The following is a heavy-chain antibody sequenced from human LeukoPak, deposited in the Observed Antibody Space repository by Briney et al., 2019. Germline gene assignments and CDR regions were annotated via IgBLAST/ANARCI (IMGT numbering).Heavy chain of an antibody. CDR3: AAPGIAAAGFFY. CDR2: MNPNSGKT. V-gene: IGHV1-8*01. D-gene: IGHD6-13*01. Sequence: ASVKVSCKASGYTFTTYDINWVCQATRQGLEWMGWMNPNSGKTGYAQKFQGRVTLTRNTSIDTAYMELSSLGSEDTAVYYCAAPGIAAAGFFYWGQGTLVTVSS. CDR1: GYTFTTYD. J-gene: IGHJ4*02.